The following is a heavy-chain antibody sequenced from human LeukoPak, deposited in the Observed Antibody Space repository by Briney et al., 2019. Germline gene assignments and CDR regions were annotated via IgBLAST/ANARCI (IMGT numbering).Heavy chain of an antibody. CDR3: AXXXXXXXXXXGNSYNGFDP. CDR2: INPNSGGT. CDR1: GFTFTGHH. J-gene: IGHJ5*02. D-gene: IGHD3-10*01. Sequence: ASVKVSCKVSGFTFTGHHIHWVRQAPGQGLEWMGWINPNSGGTNYAQEFQGRVTMTRDTSINTAYMELSSLRSDDTAVYYCAXXXXXXXXXXGNSYNGFDPWGQGTLVTVSS. V-gene: IGHV1-2*02.